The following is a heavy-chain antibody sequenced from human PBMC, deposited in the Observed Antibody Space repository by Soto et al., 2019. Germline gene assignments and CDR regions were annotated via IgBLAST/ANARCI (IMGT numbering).Heavy chain of an antibody. CDR3: ARALGYSGYAGMDV. J-gene: IGHJ6*02. CDR2: ISPDNGNT. D-gene: IGHD5-12*01. CDR1: GYTFTIYG. Sequence: QVQLVQSGGEVKKPGASVKVSCKASGYTFTIYGINWVRQAPGQGLEWMGWISPDNGNTNYAQKHQGRVTMTTDTSTSTAYMELRSLRSDDTAVDYCARALGYSGYAGMDVWGQGTTVTVSS. V-gene: IGHV1-18*01.